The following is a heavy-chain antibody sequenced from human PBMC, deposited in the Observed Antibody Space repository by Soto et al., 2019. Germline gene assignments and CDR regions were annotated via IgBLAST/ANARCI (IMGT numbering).Heavy chain of an antibody. V-gene: IGHV3-7*01. J-gene: IGHJ6*02. CDR3: ARLDIPMSDWSRRGLDV. Sequence: PGGSLRLSCAASGFTFSRYWMSWVRQAPGKGLEWVANIKQDESEKYYVDSVKGRFTISRDNAKNSLYVQMNSLRPEDTAVYYCARLDIPMSDWSRRGLDVWGQGTTVTVSS. D-gene: IGHD3-9*01. CDR1: GFTFSRYW. CDR2: IKQDESEK.